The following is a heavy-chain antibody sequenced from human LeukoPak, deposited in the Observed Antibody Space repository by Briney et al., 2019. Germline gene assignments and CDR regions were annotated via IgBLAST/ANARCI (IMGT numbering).Heavy chain of an antibody. J-gene: IGHJ4*02. D-gene: IGHD6-13*01. CDR3: TSNYSSSY. CDR1: GLTFSSYW. Sequence: PGGSLRLSCAASGLTFSSYWMHWVRQAPGKGLVWVARINSDGTGTTYADSVKGRFTISRDNAKNTLYLQMNSLRAEDTAVYYCTSNYSSSYWGQGTLVTVS. CDR2: INSDGTGT. V-gene: IGHV3-74*01.